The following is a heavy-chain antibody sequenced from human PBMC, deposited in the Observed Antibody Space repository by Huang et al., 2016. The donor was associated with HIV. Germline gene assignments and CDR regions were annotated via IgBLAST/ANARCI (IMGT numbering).Heavy chain of an antibody. CDR3: ARGPYYYDSSGYYLFDY. CDR1: GYTFTGYY. D-gene: IGHD3-22*01. Sequence: QVQLVQSGAEVKKPGASVKVSCKASGYTFTGYYMHWVRQAPGQGLEWRGWINPNSGGTNYAQKFQGRVTMTRDTSISTAYMELSRLRSDDTAVYYCARGPYYYDSSGYYLFDYWGQGTLVTVSS. CDR2: INPNSGGT. V-gene: IGHV1-2*02. J-gene: IGHJ4*02.